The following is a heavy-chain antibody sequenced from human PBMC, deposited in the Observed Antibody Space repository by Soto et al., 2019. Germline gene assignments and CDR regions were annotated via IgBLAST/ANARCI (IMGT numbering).Heavy chain of an antibody. J-gene: IGHJ5*02. CDR2: IIPIFGTA. D-gene: IGHD4-17*01. CDR3: ARCIKYGDYSRWFDP. CDR1: GGTFSSYA. V-gene: IGHV1-69*13. Sequence: SVRVSCKASGGTFSSYAISWVRQAPGQGLEWMGGIIPIFGTASYAQKFQGRVTITADESTSTAYMELSSLRSEDTAVYYCARCIKYGDYSRWFDPWGPGTLVTGSS.